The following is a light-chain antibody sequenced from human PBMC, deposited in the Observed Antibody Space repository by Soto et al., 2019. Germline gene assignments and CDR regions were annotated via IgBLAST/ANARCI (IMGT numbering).Light chain of an antibody. J-gene: IGLJ2*01. Sequence: QSALTQPASVSGSPGQSITISCTGTSSDVGGYNYVSWYQLHPGKAPKLMIYEVSNRPSGVSNRFSGSKSGNTASLTISGLQAEDGADFFFSSYTRRSPHVVFGGRTQLTVL. CDR3: SSYTRRSPHVV. V-gene: IGLV2-14*01. CDR2: EVS. CDR1: SSDVGGYNY.